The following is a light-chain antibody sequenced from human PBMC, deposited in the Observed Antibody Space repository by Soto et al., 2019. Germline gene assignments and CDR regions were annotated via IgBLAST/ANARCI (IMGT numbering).Light chain of an antibody. CDR2: GAS. V-gene: IGKV3D-15*01. CDR1: QSVSSN. J-gene: IGKJ4*01. Sequence: EIVMTQSPASLSVCPGEGDTLXCRASQSVSSNLAWYQQKAGQAPRLLICGASTRATSSQARLSGSGSAKDFTLTISRLEPEEFAVYYCQRYGTSPPLTFGGGTKVDIK. CDR3: QRYGTSPPLT.